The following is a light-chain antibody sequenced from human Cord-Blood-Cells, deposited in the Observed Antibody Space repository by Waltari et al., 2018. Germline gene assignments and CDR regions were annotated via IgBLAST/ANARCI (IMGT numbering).Light chain of an antibody. CDR1: SSDVGGYNY. V-gene: IGLV2-14*01. Sequence: QSALTQPASVSGSPGQSITISCTGTSSDVGGYNYVSWYQPHPGKAPKLMIYDVSKPPSGVSNRFSGSKSGNTASLTISGLQAEDEADYYCSSYTSSSRVFGGGTKLTVL. J-gene: IGLJ3*02. CDR3: SSYTSSSRV. CDR2: DVS.